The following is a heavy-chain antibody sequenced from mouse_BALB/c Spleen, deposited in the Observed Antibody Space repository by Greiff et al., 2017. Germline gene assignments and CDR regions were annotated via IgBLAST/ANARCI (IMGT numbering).Heavy chain of an antibody. CDR1: GFTFSSYA. D-gene: IGHD2-14*01. Sequence: EVKLVESGGGLVKPGGSLKLSCAASGFTFSSYAMSWVRQSPEKRLEWVAEISSGGSYTYYPDTVTGRFTISRDNAKNTLYLEMSSLRSEDTAMYYCATYYRFPFAYWGQGTLVTVSA. V-gene: IGHV5-9-4*01. CDR3: ATYYRFPFAY. J-gene: IGHJ3*01. CDR2: ISSGGSYT.